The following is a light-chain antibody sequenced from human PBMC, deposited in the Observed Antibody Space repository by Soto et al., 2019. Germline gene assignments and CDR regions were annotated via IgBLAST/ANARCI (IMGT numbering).Light chain of an antibody. CDR1: QRVSRG. J-gene: IGKJ1*01. CDR3: QQYNAYSPT. CDR2: DAS. Sequence: DIPMTQSPSTLSASVGDRVTITCRASQRVSRGLAWYQQKPGKAPTLLIYDASSLESGVPSRFSGSGSGTEFSLTISSLQPDDIATYYCQQYNAYSPTFGQGTKVEIK. V-gene: IGKV1-5*01.